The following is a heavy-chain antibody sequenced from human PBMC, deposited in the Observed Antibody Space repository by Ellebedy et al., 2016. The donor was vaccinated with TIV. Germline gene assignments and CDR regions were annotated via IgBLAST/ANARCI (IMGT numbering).Heavy chain of an antibody. J-gene: IGHJ4*02. D-gene: IGHD3-22*01. V-gene: IGHV3-23*01. CDR3: AKGRGGGSDSSAPRYYFDY. CDR1: GFTFSGYA. Sequence: GESLKISCAASGFTFSGYAMSWVRQAPGKGLGWVSGINSGGTRTYYADSVKGRFIISRDNSKKTLYLQMNSLRTEDTAVYYCAKGRGGGSDSSAPRYYFDYWGLGTLVTVSS. CDR2: INSGGTRT.